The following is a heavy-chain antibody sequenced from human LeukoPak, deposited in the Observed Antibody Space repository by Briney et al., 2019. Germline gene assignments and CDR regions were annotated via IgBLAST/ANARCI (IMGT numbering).Heavy chain of an antibody. CDR3: ARHLYSYDSSPYYP. V-gene: IGHV4-59*02. J-gene: IGHJ5*02. D-gene: IGHD3-22*01. Sequence: SETLSLTCTVSSGSVNSYYWSWIRQPPGKGLEWIGHISYSGSTNYNPSLKSRVTMSIDTSKNQVSLKLTSVTAADTAVYACARHLYSYDSSPYYPWGQGTLVTVSS. CDR2: ISYSGST. CDR1: SGSVNSYY.